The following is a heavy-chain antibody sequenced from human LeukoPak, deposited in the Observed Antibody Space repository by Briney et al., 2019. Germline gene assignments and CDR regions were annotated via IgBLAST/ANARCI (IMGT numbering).Heavy chain of an antibody. CDR3: ARVYYGSGSYYNDY. J-gene: IGHJ4*02. CDR2: INPNSGGT. V-gene: IGHV1-2*02. D-gene: IGHD3-10*01. Sequence: GASVKVSCTASGYTFTGYYMHWVRQAPGQGLEWMGWINPNSGGTNYAQKFQGRVTMTRDTSISTAYMELSRLRSDDTAVYYCARVYYGSGSYYNDYWGQGTLVTVSS. CDR1: GYTFTGYY.